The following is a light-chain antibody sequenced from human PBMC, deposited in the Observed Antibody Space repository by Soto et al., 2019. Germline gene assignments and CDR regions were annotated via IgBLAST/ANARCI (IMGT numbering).Light chain of an antibody. V-gene: IGKV3-15*01. J-gene: IGKJ2*01. CDR2: ATS. CDR1: QSVSSN. Sequence: EIVMTQSPATLSVSPGERASLSCRASQSVSSNLAWYQQKPGQTPRLLIYATSTRATGIPARFSGSGSGLEFTLTISSLQSEDSAFYFCQQYNRWPGTFGQGTKVEIK. CDR3: QQYNRWPGT.